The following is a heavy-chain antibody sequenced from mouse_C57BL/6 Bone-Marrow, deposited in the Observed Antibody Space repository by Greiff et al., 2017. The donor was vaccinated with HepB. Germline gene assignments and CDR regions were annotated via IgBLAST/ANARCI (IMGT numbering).Heavy chain of an antibody. D-gene: IGHD2-1*01. Sequence: EVQVVESGGGLVQPGGSLSLSCAASGFTFTDYYMSWVRQPPGKALEWLGFIRNKANGYTTEYSASVKGRFTISRDNSQSILYLQMNALRAEDSATYYCARWCGNYLYAMDYWGQGTSVTVSS. V-gene: IGHV7-3*01. CDR2: IRNKANGYTT. J-gene: IGHJ4*01. CDR3: ARWCGNYLYAMDY. CDR1: GFTFTDYY.